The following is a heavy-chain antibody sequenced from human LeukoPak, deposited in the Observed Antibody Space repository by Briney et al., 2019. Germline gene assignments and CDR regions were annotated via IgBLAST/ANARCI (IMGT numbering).Heavy chain of an antibody. CDR2: TDWDDDN. CDR3: ARFYGSGSYYSFQDYYCDY. CDR1: GSSLSTSCMC. J-gene: IGHJ4*02. Sequence: SGPARVTPTQTLTPTCTVTGSSLSTSCMCVTWIRQPPGKALTWLALTDWDDDNSYSTSLKTSLTNSKDTSKNQVVLTMPKMNPVDTAAYDWARFYGSGSYYSFQDYYCDYWGQGTLVTVSS. V-gene: IGHV2-70*01. D-gene: IGHD3-10*01.